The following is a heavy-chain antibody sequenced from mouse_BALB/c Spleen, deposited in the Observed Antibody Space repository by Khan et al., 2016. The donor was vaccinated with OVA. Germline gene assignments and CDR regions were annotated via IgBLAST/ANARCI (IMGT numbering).Heavy chain of an antibody. J-gene: IGHJ2*01. Sequence: QVQLKQSGPGPVQPSQSLSITCTVSDFSLTNYDIHWVRQSPGKGLEWLGVIWSGGSTDYNAAFISRLSIRKDNSKSQVFFKMNSLPGNDTAIYYCARNWDYWGQGTTLTVSS. CDR2: IWSGGST. CDR3: ARNWDY. CDR1: DFSLTNYD. V-gene: IGHV2-2*02.